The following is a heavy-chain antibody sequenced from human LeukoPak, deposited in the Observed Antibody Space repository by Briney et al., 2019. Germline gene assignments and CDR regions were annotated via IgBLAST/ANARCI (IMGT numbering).Heavy chain of an antibody. Sequence: SETLSLTCTVSGDSISSYFWSWIRQPAGKGLELIGRMYTSGNTIYNPSLKSRVSMSVDTSKNQLSLKVRSVTAADTAVYYCARGGYSYAPGYWGQGTLVTVSS. CDR2: MYTSGNT. J-gene: IGHJ4*02. CDR3: ARGGYSYAPGY. V-gene: IGHV4-4*07. D-gene: IGHD5-18*01. CDR1: GDSISSYF.